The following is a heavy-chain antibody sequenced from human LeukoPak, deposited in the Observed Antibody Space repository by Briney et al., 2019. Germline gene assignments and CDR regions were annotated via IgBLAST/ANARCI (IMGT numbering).Heavy chain of an antibody. Sequence: PSETLSLTCTVSGGSISSGSYYWSWIRQPAGKGLEWIGRIYTSGSTNYNPSLKSRVTISVDTSKNQFSLKLSSVTAADTAVYYCARAGYSSSWRDAFDIWGQGTMVTVSS. CDR3: ARAGYSSSWRDAFDI. CDR2: IYTSGST. V-gene: IGHV4-61*02. J-gene: IGHJ3*02. CDR1: GGSISSGSYY. D-gene: IGHD6-13*01.